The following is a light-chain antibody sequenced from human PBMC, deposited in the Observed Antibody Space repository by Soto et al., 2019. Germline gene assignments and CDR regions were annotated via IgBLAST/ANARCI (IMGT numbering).Light chain of an antibody. CDR3: AAWDDSLSVGV. CDR1: SSNIGSNY. CDR2: RNN. Sequence: QPVLTQPPSASGTPGQRVTISCSGSSSNIGSNYVYWYQQLPGTAPKLLIQRNNQRPAGVPDRFSGSKSGTSASLAISGLRSEDEADYYCAAWDDSLSVGVFGGGTKVTVL. J-gene: IGLJ2*01. V-gene: IGLV1-47*01.